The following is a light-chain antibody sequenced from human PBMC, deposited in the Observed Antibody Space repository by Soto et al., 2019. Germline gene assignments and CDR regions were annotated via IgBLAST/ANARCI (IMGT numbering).Light chain of an antibody. Sequence: EIVLTQSPGTLSLSPGERATLSCRASQSVSSSDLAWYQQKPGQAPRLLIYGASSRATGIPDRFSGSGSGTDFTLTISRLEPDNFALYYCQQYGSSPLFTFGPGTKVDIK. J-gene: IGKJ3*01. CDR1: QSVSSSD. CDR2: GAS. CDR3: QQYGSSPLFT. V-gene: IGKV3-20*01.